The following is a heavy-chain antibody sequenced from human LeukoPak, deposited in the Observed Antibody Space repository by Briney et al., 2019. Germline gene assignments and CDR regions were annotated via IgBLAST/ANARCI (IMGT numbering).Heavy chain of an antibody. J-gene: IGHJ3*02. D-gene: IGHD2/OR15-2a*01. V-gene: IGHV1-18*01. Sequence: ASVKVSCKASGYTFGQYSIGWVRQAPGKGFEWMGWVTPSHTTRVYAQEFQGRVTMTADTNTNTVSMELRSLRFDDTAVYFCARDYILPLETDNGDGFAIWGQGTVVTVSS. CDR3: ARDYILPLETDNGDGFAI. CDR1: GYTFGQYS. CDR2: VTPSHTTR.